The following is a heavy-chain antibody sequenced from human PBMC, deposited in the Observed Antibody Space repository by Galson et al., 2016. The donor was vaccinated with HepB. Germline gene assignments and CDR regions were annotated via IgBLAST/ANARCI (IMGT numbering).Heavy chain of an antibody. CDR2: LHFGGNT. CDR1: GGSIGPGAYY. V-gene: IGHV4-39*01. CDR3: ARRPYSYFDDSTSLDS. Sequence: SETLSLTCSVSGGSIGPGAYYWDWIRQPPGKGLEWIGNLHFGGNTYYNPSLRSRVTISVDASKNEFSLKLTSVTAADTAVYYCARRPYSYFDDSTSLDSWGQGTLVTVSS. J-gene: IGHJ4*02. D-gene: IGHD3-9*01.